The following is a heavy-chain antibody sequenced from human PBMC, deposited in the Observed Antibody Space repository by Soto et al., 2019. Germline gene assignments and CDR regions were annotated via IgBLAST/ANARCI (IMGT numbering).Heavy chain of an antibody. Sequence: HPGGSLRLSCAASGFTFSSYAMHWVRQAPGKGLEWVAVISYDGSNKYYADSVKGRFTISRDNSKNTLYLQMNSLRAEDTAVYYCARDHYSEVPAANYYYGMDVWGQGTTVTVSS. J-gene: IGHJ6*02. CDR1: GFTFSSYA. D-gene: IGHD2-2*01. V-gene: IGHV3-30-3*01. CDR3: ARDHYSEVPAANYYYGMDV. CDR2: ISYDGSNK.